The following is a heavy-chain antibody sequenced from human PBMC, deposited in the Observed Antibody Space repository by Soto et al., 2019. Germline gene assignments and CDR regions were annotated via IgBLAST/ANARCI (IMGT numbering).Heavy chain of an antibody. CDR2: ISSSSSTI. Sequence: SLRLSCAASGFTFSSYSMNWVRQAPGKGLEWVSYISSSSSTIYYADSVKGRFTISRDNAKNSLYLQMNSLRAEDTAAYYCARDPTGDSSGYYYEPKGAAFDIWGQGTMVTVSS. CDR1: GFTFSSYS. V-gene: IGHV3-48*01. CDR3: ARDPTGDSSGYYYEPKGAAFDI. D-gene: IGHD3-22*01. J-gene: IGHJ3*02.